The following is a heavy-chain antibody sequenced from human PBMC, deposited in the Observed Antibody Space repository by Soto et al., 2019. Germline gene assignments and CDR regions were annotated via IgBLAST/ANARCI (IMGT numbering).Heavy chain of an antibody. CDR1: GFTFSSFG. CDR3: AKDAVYKDGLWLMDQ. Sequence: GGSLRLSCAASGFTFSSFGMHWVRQAPGKGLEWVSLIWYDGSKKSYGDSVKGRFTISRDNSRNTVYLQMDSLRVDDTAVYFCAKDAVYKDGLWLMDQWGQGTQVTVSS. V-gene: IGHV3-33*06. D-gene: IGHD2-21*01. J-gene: IGHJ4*02. CDR2: IWYDGSKK.